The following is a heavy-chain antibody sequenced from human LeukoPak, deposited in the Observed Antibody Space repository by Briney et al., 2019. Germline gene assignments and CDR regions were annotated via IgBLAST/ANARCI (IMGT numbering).Heavy chain of an antibody. V-gene: IGHV4-39*02. Sequence: SETLSLTCTVSGGSISSRSYYWGWIRQPPGKGLGWIGSIYYSVSTYYNPSLKSRVTISVDTSKNQFSLRLSSVTAADTAVYYCARDPDYWGQGTLVTVSS. CDR1: GGSISSRSYY. J-gene: IGHJ4*02. CDR3: ARDPDY. CDR2: IYYSVST.